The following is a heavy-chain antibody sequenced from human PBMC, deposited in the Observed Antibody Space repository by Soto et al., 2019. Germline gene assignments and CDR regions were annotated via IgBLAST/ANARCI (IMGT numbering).Heavy chain of an antibody. J-gene: IGHJ6*03. CDR3: AKGSYDFWSGYLKRYYYYMDV. V-gene: IGHV3-23*01. D-gene: IGHD3-3*01. CDR1: GFTFSSYA. Sequence: GGSLRLSCAASGFTFSSYAMSWVRQAPGKGLEWVSAISGSGGSTYYADSVKGRFTISRDNSKNTLYLQMNSLRAEDTAVYYCAKGSYDFWSGYLKRYYYYMDVWGKGTTVTVSS. CDR2: ISGSGGST.